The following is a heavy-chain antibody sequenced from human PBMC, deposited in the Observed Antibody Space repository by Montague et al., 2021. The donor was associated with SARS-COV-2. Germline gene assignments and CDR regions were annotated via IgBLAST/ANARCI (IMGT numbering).Heavy chain of an antibody. CDR3: ALPLGGARFDP. V-gene: IGHV4-4*02. J-gene: IGHJ5*02. D-gene: IGHD1-26*01. Sequence: SETLSLTCTVSGGSVSSDNWWTWVRQPPGKGLEWIGEIYHSGTTNYNQSLQSRVTISVDKSRNHLSLNLRSVTAADTAMYYCALPLGGARFDPWGQGILVTVSS. CDR2: IYHSGTT. CDR1: GGSVSSDNW.